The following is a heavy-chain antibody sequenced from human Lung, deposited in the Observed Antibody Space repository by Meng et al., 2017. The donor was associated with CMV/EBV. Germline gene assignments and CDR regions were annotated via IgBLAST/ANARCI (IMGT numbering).Heavy chain of an antibody. J-gene: IGHJ4*02. CDR1: GFTFSSYS. Sequence: SCAASGFTFSSYSMNWVRQAPGKGLEWVSSISSSSSYIYYADSVKGRFTISRDNAKNALYLQVNSLRAEDTAVYYCARDNSYGDEYYCDYWGQGTLVTVSS. D-gene: IGHD5-18*01. V-gene: IGHV3-21*01. CDR2: ISSSSSYI. CDR3: ARDNSYGDEYYCDY.